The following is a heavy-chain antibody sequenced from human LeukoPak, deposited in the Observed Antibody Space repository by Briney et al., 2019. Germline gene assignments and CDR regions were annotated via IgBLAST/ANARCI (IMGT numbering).Heavy chain of an antibody. Sequence: SETLSLTCAVYGGSFSGYYWSWIRQPPGKGLEWIGEINHSGSTNYNPSLKSRVTISVDTSKNQFSLKLSSVTAADTAVYYCARGRIQLWLYYFDYWGQGTLVTVSS. J-gene: IGHJ4*02. CDR3: ARGRIQLWLYYFDY. D-gene: IGHD5-18*01. CDR1: GGSFSGYY. CDR2: INHSGST. V-gene: IGHV4-34*01.